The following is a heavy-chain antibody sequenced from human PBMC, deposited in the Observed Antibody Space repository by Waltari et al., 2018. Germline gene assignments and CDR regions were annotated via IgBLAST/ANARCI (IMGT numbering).Heavy chain of an antibody. CDR3: VKDLGGSYNLYAFET. CDR1: GFEFHEYN. D-gene: IGHD1-1*01. CDR2: ISWNGDKT. Sequence: EMQLVESGGVVIQPGGSLRVSCATSGFEFHEYNMHWVRQVPGNGLELVSRISWNGDKTSYADSVNGLFTISRDNNENSLYLQMHSLRSVDSALYYCVKDLGGSYNLYAFETWGQGTMVTVSS. J-gene: IGHJ3*02. V-gene: IGHV3-43*01.